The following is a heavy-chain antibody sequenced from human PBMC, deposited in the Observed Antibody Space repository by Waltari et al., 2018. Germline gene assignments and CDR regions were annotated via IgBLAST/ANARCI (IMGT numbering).Heavy chain of an antibody. CDR1: GFSVSTKY. V-gene: IGHV3-53*04. J-gene: IGHJ4*02. Sequence: EVRLVESGGGLVQPGGFLRLPCAASGFSVSTKYMSWVRQAPGKGLEWVSVIYTSGDVYYADSVKGRFTISRDIFKNTLYLQMNSLRNEDTAVYYCARTPYTSGWPGNFDYWGQGTLVTVSS. CDR2: IYTSGDV. CDR3: ARTPYTSGWPGNFDY. D-gene: IGHD6-25*01.